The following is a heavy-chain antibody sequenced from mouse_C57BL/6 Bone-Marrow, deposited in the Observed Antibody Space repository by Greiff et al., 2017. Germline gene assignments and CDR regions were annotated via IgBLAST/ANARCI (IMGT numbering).Heavy chain of an antibody. D-gene: IGHD2-4*01. CDR1: GYTFTDYE. CDR3: TGGLRRGFDY. Sequence: QVQLQQSGAELVRPGASVTLSCKASGYTFTDYEMHWVKQTPVHGLEWIGAIDPETGGTAYNQKFKGKAILTADKSSSTAYMELRSLKSEDSAVYYCTGGLRRGFDYWGQGTTLTVSS. CDR2: IDPETGGT. V-gene: IGHV1-15*01. J-gene: IGHJ2*01.